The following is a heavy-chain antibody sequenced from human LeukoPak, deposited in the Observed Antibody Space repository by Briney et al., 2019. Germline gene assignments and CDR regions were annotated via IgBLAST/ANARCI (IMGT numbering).Heavy chain of an antibody. D-gene: IGHD1-1*01. V-gene: IGHV3-7*03. CDR3: ARTTTFDY. CDR1: GFTVSGVY. Sequence: GGSLRLSCVASGFTVSGVYMSWVRQAPGKGLEWVANIKQDGSEKYYVDSVKGRFTISRDNAKNSLYLQMNSLRAEDTAVYYCARTTTFDYWGQGTLVTVSS. CDR2: IKQDGSEK. J-gene: IGHJ4*02.